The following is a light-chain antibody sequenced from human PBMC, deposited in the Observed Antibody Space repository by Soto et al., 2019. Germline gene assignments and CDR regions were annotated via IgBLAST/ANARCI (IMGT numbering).Light chain of an antibody. J-gene: IGKJ4*01. Sequence: DLQMTQSPSSLSASVGDRVTITCRASRSISSYLNWYQQKPGKAPKLLIYAASSLQSGVPSKFSGSGSGADFTLTISSLQAEDFATYYCQQTYSIPLTFGGGTKVEIK. CDR2: AAS. CDR1: RSISSY. CDR3: QQTYSIPLT. V-gene: IGKV1-39*01.